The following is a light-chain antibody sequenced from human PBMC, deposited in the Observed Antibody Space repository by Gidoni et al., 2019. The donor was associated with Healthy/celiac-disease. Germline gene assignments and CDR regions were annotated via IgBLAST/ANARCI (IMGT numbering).Light chain of an antibody. J-gene: IGKJ4*01. CDR1: QSVLYSSNNKNY. Sequence: DIVMTQSPDSLAVSLGERATINCKSSQSVLYSSNNKNYLAWYQQKPGQPPKLLIYWASTRESGVPDRFSGSGSGTDFTLTISSLQAEDVAVYYCQQYYSTRTFXGXTKVEIK. CDR2: WAS. CDR3: QQYYSTRT. V-gene: IGKV4-1*01.